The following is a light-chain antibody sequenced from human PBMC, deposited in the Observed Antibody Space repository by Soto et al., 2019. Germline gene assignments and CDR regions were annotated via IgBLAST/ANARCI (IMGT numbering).Light chain of an antibody. CDR3: QQYDNLPYT. V-gene: IGKV1-33*01. J-gene: IGKJ2*01. Sequence: DIQMTQSPSSLSASVGDRVTITCQASQGISNYLNWYQQKPGKAPKHLIYDASNLETGVASRFSGSRCGTDFTFTISSLQPEDIATYYCQQYDNLPYTFGQGTKLEIK. CDR2: DAS. CDR1: QGISNY.